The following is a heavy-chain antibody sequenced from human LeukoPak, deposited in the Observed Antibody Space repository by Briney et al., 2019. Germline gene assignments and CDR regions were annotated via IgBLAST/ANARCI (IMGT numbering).Heavy chain of an antibody. CDR2: ISYDGSNK. CDR1: GFTFSSYA. Sequence: GGSLRLSCAASGFTFSSYAMHWVRQAPGKGLEWVAVISYDGSNKYYADSVKGRFTISRDNSKNTLYLQMNSLRAEDTAMYYCASGIQLWDAFDIWGQGTMVTVSS. D-gene: IGHD5-18*01. CDR3: ASGIQLWDAFDI. J-gene: IGHJ3*02. V-gene: IGHV3-30*04.